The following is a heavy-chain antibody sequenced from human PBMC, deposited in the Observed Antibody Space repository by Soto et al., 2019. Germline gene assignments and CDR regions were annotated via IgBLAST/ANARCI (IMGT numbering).Heavy chain of an antibody. CDR1: GGSFSGYY. Sequence: ETLSLTCAVYGGSFSGYYWSWIRQPPGKGLEWIGEINHSGSTNYNPSLKSRVTISVDTSKNQFSLKLSSVTAADTAVYYCARTGYCSGGSCGWFDPCGQGTLVTVSS. CDR3: ARTGYCSGGSCGWFDP. CDR2: INHSGST. J-gene: IGHJ5*02. V-gene: IGHV4-34*01. D-gene: IGHD2-15*01.